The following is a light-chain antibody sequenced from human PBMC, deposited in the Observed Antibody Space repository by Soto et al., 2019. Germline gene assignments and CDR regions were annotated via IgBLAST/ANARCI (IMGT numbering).Light chain of an antibody. CDR3: QQYGSSPGFT. CDR1: ESFHRNY. J-gene: IGKJ4*01. CDR2: GAS. V-gene: IGKV3-20*01. Sequence: EIVLTQSPDTLSLSPGERATLSCRASESFHRNYLAWYQQTPGQAPRLLIYGASTRATGVPDRFSGSGSGTDFTLTIRRLEPEDSGVYYCQQYGSSPGFTFGGGTKVEIK.